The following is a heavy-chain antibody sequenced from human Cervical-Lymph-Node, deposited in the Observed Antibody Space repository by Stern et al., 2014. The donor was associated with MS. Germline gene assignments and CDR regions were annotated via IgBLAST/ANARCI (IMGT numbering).Heavy chain of an antibody. J-gene: IGHJ4*02. Sequence: VQLVASGGGLVQPGGSLRLSCAASGFTFSDHYMDWVRQAPGKGLEWVGRTRNKANSYTTEYAASVKGRFTISRDDSKNSLYLQMNSLKTEDTAVYYCALGGLLYFDYWGQGTLVTVSS. CDR2: TRNKANSYTT. D-gene: IGHD2-21*02. CDR3: ALGGLLYFDY. V-gene: IGHV3-72*01. CDR1: GFTFSDHY.